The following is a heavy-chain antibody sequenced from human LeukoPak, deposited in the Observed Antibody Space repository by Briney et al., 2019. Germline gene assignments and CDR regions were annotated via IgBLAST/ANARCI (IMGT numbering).Heavy chain of an antibody. CDR2: MSPNSGNT. D-gene: IGHD1-1*01. CDR3: ARYNWNDGTFDY. CDR1: GYTFTSYD. Sequence: ASVKVSCKASGYTFTSYDINWVRQATGQGLEWMGWMSPNSGNTGYAQKFQGRVTMTRNTSISTAYMELSSLRSEDTAVFYCARYNWNDGTFDYWGQGTLVTDSS. J-gene: IGHJ4*02. V-gene: IGHV1-8*01.